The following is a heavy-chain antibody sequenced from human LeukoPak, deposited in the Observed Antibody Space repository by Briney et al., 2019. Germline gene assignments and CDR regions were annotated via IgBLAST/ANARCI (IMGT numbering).Heavy chain of an antibody. V-gene: IGHV4-38-2*02. CDR3: ARSDGYGLVDI. CDR1: NSSISSDYY. Sequence: SETLSLTCTVSNSSISSDYYWGWIRQPPGKGLEWIGFIYHSGSTYYNPSLKSRVTISVDTSKNQFSLKLSSVTAADTAVYYCARSDGYGLVDIWGQGTMVTVSS. J-gene: IGHJ3*02. D-gene: IGHD3-10*01. CDR2: IYHSGST.